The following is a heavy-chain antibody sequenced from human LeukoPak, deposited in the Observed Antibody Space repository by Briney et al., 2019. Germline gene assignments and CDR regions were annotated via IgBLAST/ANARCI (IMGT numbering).Heavy chain of an antibody. Sequence: SETLSLTCAVYGGSFSGYYWSWIRQPPGKGLEWMGEINHSGSTNYNPSLKSRVTISIDTSKNQFSLKLSSVTAADTAVYYCAISPHGIEVATANWFDPWGQGTLVTVSS. CDR1: GGSFSGYY. D-gene: IGHD6-19*01. J-gene: IGHJ5*02. CDR2: INHSGST. V-gene: IGHV4-34*01. CDR3: AISPHGIEVATANWFDP.